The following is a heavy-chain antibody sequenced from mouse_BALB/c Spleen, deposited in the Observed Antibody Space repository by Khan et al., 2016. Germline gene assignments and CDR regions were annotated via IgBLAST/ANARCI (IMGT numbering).Heavy chain of an antibody. CDR3: ARWLDAMDY. Sequence: VQLQQSGPGLVKPSQSLSLTCTVTGYSITSDYAWNWIRQFPGNKLEWMGYISYSGTTTYNPSLKSRISITRDTSNNTSFLQLNSVTTEDTATYYCARWLDAMDYWGQGTSVTVSS. D-gene: IGHD2-2*01. J-gene: IGHJ4*01. CDR1: GYSITSDYA. V-gene: IGHV3-2*02. CDR2: ISYSGTT.